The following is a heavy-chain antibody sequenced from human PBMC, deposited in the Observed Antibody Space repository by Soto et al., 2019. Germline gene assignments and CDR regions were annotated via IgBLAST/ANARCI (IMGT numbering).Heavy chain of an antibody. CDR2: INHSGST. J-gene: IGHJ6*02. Sequence: PSETLSLTCAVYGGSFSGYYWSWIRQPPGKGLEWIGEINHSGSTNYNPSLKSRVTISVDTSKNQFSLKLSSVTAADTAVYYCARVRKGITMVRGKIGYYYYGMDVWGQGTTVTV. CDR1: GGSFSGYY. CDR3: ARVRKGITMVRGKIGYYYYGMDV. D-gene: IGHD3-10*01. V-gene: IGHV4-34*01.